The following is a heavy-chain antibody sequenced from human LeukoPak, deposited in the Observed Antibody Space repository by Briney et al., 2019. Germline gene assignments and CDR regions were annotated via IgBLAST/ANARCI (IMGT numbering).Heavy chain of an antibody. CDR1: GFTFSSYA. V-gene: IGHV3-30*04. J-gene: IGHJ4*02. D-gene: IGHD3-22*01. CDR2: ISYDGSNK. CDR3: ARDRVDGSGQKLDGFDY. Sequence: GGSLRLSCAASGFTFSSYAMHWARQAPGKGLEWVAVISYDGSNKYYADSVKGRFTISRDNSKNTLYLQMNSLRAEDTAVYYCARDRVDGSGQKLDGFDYWGQGTLVIVSS.